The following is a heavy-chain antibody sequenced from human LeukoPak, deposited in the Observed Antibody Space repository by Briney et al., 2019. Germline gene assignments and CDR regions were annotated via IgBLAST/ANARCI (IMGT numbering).Heavy chain of an antibody. CDR3: ARAVKDYGDFDY. J-gene: IGHJ4*02. CDR1: GYTFTGYY. Sequence: ASVKVSCKASGYTFTGYYMHWVRQVPGQGLEWMGWINPNSGGTNYAQKFQGRVTMTRDTSISTAYMELSRLRSDDTAVYYCARAVKDYGDFDYWGQGTLVTVSS. D-gene: IGHD4-17*01. V-gene: IGHV1-2*02. CDR2: INPNSGGT.